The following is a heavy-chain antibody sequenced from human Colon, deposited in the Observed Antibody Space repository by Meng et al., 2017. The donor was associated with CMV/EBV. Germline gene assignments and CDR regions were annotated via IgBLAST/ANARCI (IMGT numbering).Heavy chain of an antibody. CDR2: INHSGTT. D-gene: IGHD2-2*01. J-gene: IGHJ4*01. V-gene: IGHV4-34*01. CDR1: GGSFSGYY. CDR3: ARATKASCWEVLDY. Sequence: QVQLQQWGAGLLKPSETLSLTRAVYGGSFSGYYWSWIRQPPGKGLEWIGEINHSGTTNYNPSLKSRVTISVDTSKNQFSLKLKSVTAADTAVYYCARATKASCWEVLDYWGHGTLVTVSA.